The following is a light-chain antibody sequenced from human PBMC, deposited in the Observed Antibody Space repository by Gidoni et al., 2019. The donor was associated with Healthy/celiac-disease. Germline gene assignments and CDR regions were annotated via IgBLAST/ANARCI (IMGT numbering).Light chain of an antibody. J-gene: IGKJ3*01. CDR3: QQSYSTLGA. CDR2: AAS. CDR1: QSISSY. Sequence: IQMTQSPSSLSASVGDRVTITCRASQSISSYLNWYQQKPGKAPKLLIYAASSLQSGVPSRFSGSGSGTDVTLTISSLQPEDFETYYCQQSYSTLGAFGPGTKVDIK. V-gene: IGKV1-39*01.